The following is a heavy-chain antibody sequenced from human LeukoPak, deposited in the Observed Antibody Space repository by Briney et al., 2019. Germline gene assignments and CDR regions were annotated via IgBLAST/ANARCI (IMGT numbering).Heavy chain of an antibody. V-gene: IGHV4-59*08. CDR3: ARHPSASSWYDN. J-gene: IGHJ5*02. CDR1: GGSTTPYY. D-gene: IGHD6-13*01. CDR2: MFYSGGT. Sequence: SETLSLTCTVSGGSTTPYYWTWIRQPPGKGLEWIGYMFYSGGTNYNPSLKSRVIMSVDTSKNQFSLKLSSVTAADTAVHYCARHPSASSWYDNWGQGILVTVSS.